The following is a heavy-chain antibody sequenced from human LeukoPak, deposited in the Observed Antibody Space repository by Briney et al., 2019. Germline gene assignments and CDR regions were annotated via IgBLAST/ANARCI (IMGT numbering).Heavy chain of an antibody. V-gene: IGHV3-74*01. CDR2: INTDGSST. D-gene: IGHD1-7*01. CDR3: SRDGIKIATNYLFDY. J-gene: IGHJ4*02. CDR1: GFTFSSYW. Sequence: PGGSLRLSCAASGFTFSSYWMHWVRQAPGKGLVWVSRINTDGSSTSYADSVKGRFTISRDNAKNTLYLQMNSLRAEDTAVYYCSRDGIKIATNYLFDYWGQGTLVTVSS.